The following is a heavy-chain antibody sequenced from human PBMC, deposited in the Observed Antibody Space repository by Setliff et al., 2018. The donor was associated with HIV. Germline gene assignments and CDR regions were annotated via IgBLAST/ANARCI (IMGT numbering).Heavy chain of an antibody. CDR3: ARERLSPRGFFFSYIDV. CDR1: VGSFSGHY. CDR2: TNPSGST. D-gene: IGHD1-26*01. J-gene: IGHJ6*04. Sequence: PSETLSLTCAVYVGSFSGHYWIWIRQPPGKGLEWIGETNPSGSTKYNPSLKSRVTISVDRSKNQFSLKLTSVTAADTAVYYCARERLSPRGFFFSYIDVWGKGTPVTVSS. V-gene: IGHV4-34*01.